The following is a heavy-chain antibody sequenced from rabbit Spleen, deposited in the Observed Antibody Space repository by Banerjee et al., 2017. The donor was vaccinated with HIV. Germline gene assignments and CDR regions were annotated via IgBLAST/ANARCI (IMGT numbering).Heavy chain of an antibody. D-gene: IGHD8-1*01. Sequence: QSLEESGGDLVKPGASLTLTCTASGFSFGSNYYMCWVRQAPGKGLEWIACIASGSSGYTYSATWATGRFTISKTSSTTVTLQMTSLTAADTATYFCARDSASSFSSYGMDLWGPGTLVTVS. J-gene: IGHJ6*01. CDR2: IASGSSGYT. CDR3: ARDSASSFSSYGMDL. CDR1: GFSFGSNYY. V-gene: IGHV1S40*01.